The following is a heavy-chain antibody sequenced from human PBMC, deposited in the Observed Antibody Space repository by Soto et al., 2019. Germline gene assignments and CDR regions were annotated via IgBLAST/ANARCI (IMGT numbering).Heavy chain of an antibody. Sequence: PGESLKISCNGSGYSFTNYWIGWVRQMPGKGLEWMGIIYPGDSNTRYSPSFQGQVTISADKSISTAYLQRGSLTASDTAVYYCAKDMGQWVETFDYWGHGTLVTVSS. D-gene: IGHD6-19*01. J-gene: IGHJ4*01. CDR3: AKDMGQWVETFDY. CDR2: IYPGDSNT. V-gene: IGHV5-51*01. CDR1: GYSFTNYW.